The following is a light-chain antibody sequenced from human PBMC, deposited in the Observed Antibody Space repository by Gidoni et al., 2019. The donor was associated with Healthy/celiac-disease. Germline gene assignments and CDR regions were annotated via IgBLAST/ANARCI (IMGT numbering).Light chain of an antibody. J-gene: IGKJ3*01. CDR3: QQYGSSLVT. CDR2: GAS. CDR1: QSVSSSY. Sequence: EIVLTQSPGTLSLSQGERATLSCRASQSVSSSYLAWYQQKPGQAPRLLIYGASSRATGIPDRFSGSGSGTDFTLTISRLEPEDFAVYYCQQYGSSLVTFGPGTKVDIK. V-gene: IGKV3-20*01.